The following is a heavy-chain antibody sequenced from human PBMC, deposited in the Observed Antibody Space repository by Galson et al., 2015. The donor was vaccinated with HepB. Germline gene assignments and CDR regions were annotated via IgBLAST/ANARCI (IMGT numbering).Heavy chain of an antibody. V-gene: IGHV3-15*01. CDR1: GFTFSNAW. D-gene: IGHD1-26*01. Sequence: SLRLSCAASGFTFSNAWMSWVRQAPGKGLEWVGRIKSKTDGGTTDYAAPVKGRFTISRDDSKNTLYLQMNSLKTEDTAVYYCTTDTAYSGSYYDFDYWGQGTLVTVSS. CDR2: IKSKTDGGTT. CDR3: TTDTAYSGSYYDFDY. J-gene: IGHJ4*02.